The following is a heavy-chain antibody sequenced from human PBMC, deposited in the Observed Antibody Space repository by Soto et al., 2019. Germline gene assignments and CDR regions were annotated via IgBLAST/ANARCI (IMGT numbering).Heavy chain of an antibody. CDR1: GGTFSSYA. CDR3: AGSLHGGSGSPTHYYYHGMDV. Sequence: SVKVSCKASGGTFSSYAISWVRQAPGQGLEWMGGIIPIFGTANYAQKFQGRVTITADKSTSTAYMELSSLRYEDTAVYYCAGSLHGGSGSPTHYYYHGMDVWGQGTTVTVSS. CDR2: IIPIFGTA. D-gene: IGHD3-10*01. V-gene: IGHV1-69*06. J-gene: IGHJ6*02.